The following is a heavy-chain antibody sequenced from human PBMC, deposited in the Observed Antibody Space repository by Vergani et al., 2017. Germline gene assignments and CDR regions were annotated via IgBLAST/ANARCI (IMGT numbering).Heavy chain of an antibody. CDR1: GFSLSTSGMC. CDR3: ARIGSCYSEDYFDY. CDR2: IGWDEDK. J-gene: IGHJ4*02. Sequence: QVTLRESGPALVKPTQTLTLTCTFTGFSLSTSGMCVSWIRQPPGKALEWLARIGWDEDKYYSTSLKTRLTISKDTPKNQVVLTMTNMDPVDTATYYCARIGSCYSEDYFDYWGQGTLVTVSS. D-gene: IGHD2-15*01. V-gene: IGHV2-70*15.